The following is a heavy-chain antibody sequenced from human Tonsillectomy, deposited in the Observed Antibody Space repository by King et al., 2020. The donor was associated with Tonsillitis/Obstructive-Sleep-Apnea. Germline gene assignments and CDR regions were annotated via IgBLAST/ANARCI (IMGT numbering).Heavy chain of an antibody. CDR1: GFTFSSYA. V-gene: IGHV3-30*04. CDR3: ASDLVLVRGVMGYYGMDV. J-gene: IGHJ6*02. Sequence: VQLVESGGGVVQPGRSLRLSCAASGFTFSSYAMHWVRQAPGKGLEWVAVISYDGSNKYYADSVKGRFTISRDNSKHTLYLQLNSLRAEDTAVYYCASDLVLVRGVMGYYGMDVWGQGTTVTVSS. CDR2: ISYDGSNK. D-gene: IGHD3-10*01.